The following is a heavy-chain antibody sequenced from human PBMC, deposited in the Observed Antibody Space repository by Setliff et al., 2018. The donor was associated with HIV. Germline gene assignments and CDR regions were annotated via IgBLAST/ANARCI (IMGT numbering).Heavy chain of an antibody. CDR3: TRGRSMPTLTT. V-gene: IGHV4-39*02. J-gene: IGHJ4*02. D-gene: IGHD3-22*01. CDR2: VSYNGPT. CDR1: GVSITDTNYY. Sequence: PSETLSLTCIVSGVSITDTNYYWGWIRQPPGKGLEWIGSVSYNGPTYHNPSLKSRVASFIDTSKNHFSLYLNSVTAADTAVYYCTRGRSMPTLTTWGQGALVTVSS.